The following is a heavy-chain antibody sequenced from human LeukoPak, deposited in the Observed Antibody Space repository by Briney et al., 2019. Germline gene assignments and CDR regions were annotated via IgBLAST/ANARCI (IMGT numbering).Heavy chain of an antibody. CDR1: GYTFTSYA. CDR3: ARGGDDYGDYVFDY. Sequence: ASVKVSCKASGYTFTSYAMHWVRQAPGQRLEWMGWINAGNGNTKYSQKFQGRVTITRDTSASTAYMELSSLRSEDTAVYYCARGGDDYGDYVFDYWGQGTLVTVSS. J-gene: IGHJ4*02. D-gene: IGHD4-17*01. CDR2: INAGNGNT. V-gene: IGHV1-3*01.